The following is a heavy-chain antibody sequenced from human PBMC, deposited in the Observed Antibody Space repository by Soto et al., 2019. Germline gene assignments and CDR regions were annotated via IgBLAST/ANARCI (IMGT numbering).Heavy chain of an antibody. D-gene: IGHD3-16*02. CDR2: IHSSGDST. V-gene: IGHV3-23*01. CDR1: GFTFSDYS. Sequence: EVQLLESGGGLVQPGGSLRVSCAASGFTFSDYSMSWVRQAPGKGLEWVSSIHSSGDSTYYADSVKGRFTISRDNSKNTVFLLMNGRRAEDTAVYYCVKIVIPSAVNDAIDGWGQGTMVSVSS. J-gene: IGHJ3*01. CDR3: VKIVIPSAVNDAIDG.